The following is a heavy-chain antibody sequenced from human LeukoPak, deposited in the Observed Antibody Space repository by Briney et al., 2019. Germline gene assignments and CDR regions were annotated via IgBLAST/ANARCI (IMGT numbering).Heavy chain of an antibody. CDR2: INHSGST. V-gene: IGHV4-34*01. Sequence: SETLSLTCAVYGGSFSGYYWSWIRQPPGKGLEWIGEINHSGSTNYNPSLKSRVTISVDTSKNQFSLKLSSVTAADTAVYYCAREGAVGVITLDDVFDIWGQGTMVTVSS. J-gene: IGHJ3*02. CDR3: AREGAVGVITLDDVFDI. CDR1: GGSFSGYY. D-gene: IGHD3-16*02.